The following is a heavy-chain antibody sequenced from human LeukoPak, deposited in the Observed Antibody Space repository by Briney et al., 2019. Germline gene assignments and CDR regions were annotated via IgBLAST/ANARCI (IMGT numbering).Heavy chain of an antibody. J-gene: IGHJ6*02. CDR2: MNPNSGNT. Sequence: ASVEVSCKASGYTFTSYDINWVRQATGQGLEWMGWMNPNSGNTGYAQKFQGRVTMTRNTSISTAYMELSSLRSEDTAVYYCARDFGIMVRGVRRPDYYYYYGMDVWGQGTTVTVS. CDR1: GYTFTSYD. V-gene: IGHV1-8*01. CDR3: ARDFGIMVRGVRRPDYYYYYGMDV. D-gene: IGHD3-10*01.